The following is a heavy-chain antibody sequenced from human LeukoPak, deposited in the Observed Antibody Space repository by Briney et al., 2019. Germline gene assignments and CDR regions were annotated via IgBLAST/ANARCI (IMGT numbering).Heavy chain of an antibody. V-gene: IGHV1-2*02. CDR3: ARVVSFYFMGV. J-gene: IGHJ6*02. Sequence: WASVKLSCKASGYTFTGSYMHWVRQAPGQGLEWMGWVNPNSGGSNYAQNFKGRVTMTRDTSISTVYMELSRLRSEDAAVYYCARVVSFYFMGVWGQGTTVTVSS. D-gene: IGHD2/OR15-2a*01. CDR2: VNPNSGGS. CDR1: GYTFTGSY.